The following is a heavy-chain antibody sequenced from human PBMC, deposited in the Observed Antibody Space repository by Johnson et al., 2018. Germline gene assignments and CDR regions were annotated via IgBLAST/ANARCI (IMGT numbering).Heavy chain of an antibody. CDR3: AAVSGVKPRFDAFDI. D-gene: IGHD3-10*01. Sequence: QVQLVQSGAEVKKPGASVKVSCKASGYTFTSYDINWVRQATGQGLEWMGWMNPNSGNTGYAPKFQERVTITRDMSTSTAYMELSSLRSEDPAVYYCAAVSGVKPRFDAFDIWGQGTMFTVSS. V-gene: IGHV1-8*01. CDR2: MNPNSGNT. CDR1: GYTFTSYD. J-gene: IGHJ3*02.